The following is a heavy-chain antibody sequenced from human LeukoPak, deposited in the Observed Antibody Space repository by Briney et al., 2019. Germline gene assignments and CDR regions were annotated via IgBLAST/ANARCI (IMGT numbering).Heavy chain of an antibody. CDR1: GGSISSYY. CDR3: ARIKGETIFGVVPWYYYYYMDV. J-gene: IGHJ6*03. D-gene: IGHD3-3*01. CDR2: IYYSGST. Sequence: SETLSLTCTVSGGSISSYYWSWIRQPPGKGLEWIGYIYYSGSTNYNPSLKSRVTISVDTSKNQSSLKLSSVTAADTAVYYCARIKGETIFGVVPWYYYYYMDVWGKRTTVTVSS. V-gene: IGHV4-59*01.